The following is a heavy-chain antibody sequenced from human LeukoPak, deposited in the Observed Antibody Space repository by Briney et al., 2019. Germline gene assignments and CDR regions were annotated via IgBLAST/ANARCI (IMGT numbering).Heavy chain of an antibody. J-gene: IGHJ4*02. D-gene: IGHD2-15*01. CDR3: ARADCSGGSCYSGCVDY. CDR1: GFTFSSYE. Sequence: GGSLRLSCAASGFTFSSYERNWVRQAPGKGLEWVSYISSSGSTIYYADSVKGRFTISRDNAKNSLYLQMNSLRAEDTAVYYCARADCSGGSCYSGCVDYWGQGTLATVSS. CDR2: ISSSGSTI. V-gene: IGHV3-48*03.